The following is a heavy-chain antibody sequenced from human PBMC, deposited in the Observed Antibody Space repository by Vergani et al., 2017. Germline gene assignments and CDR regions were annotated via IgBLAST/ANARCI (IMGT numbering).Heavy chain of an antibody. CDR1: GYPFSNSY. Sequence: QVQVVQSGAALKNSGASVKVSCKPSGYPFSNSYMHWLPQAPGQGLEWMGIINPSGGHTNYAQKFQGRVTMTRDTSTSTFYMELSSLRSEDTAIYYCARGDYGIVTGYRYCGQGTLVTVSA. CDR3: ARGDYGIVTGYRY. J-gene: IGHJ4*02. CDR2: INPSGGHT. V-gene: IGHV1-46*03. D-gene: IGHD3-9*01.